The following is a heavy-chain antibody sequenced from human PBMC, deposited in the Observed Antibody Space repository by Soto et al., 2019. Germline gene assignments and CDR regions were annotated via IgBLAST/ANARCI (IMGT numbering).Heavy chain of an antibody. CDR1: GFTFSGYS. J-gene: IGHJ4*02. Sequence: GGSLRLSCAASGFTFSGYSMNWVRQAPGKGLEWVAYISTYSTTIYYADSVKGRFTVSRDNVKNSLSLQINSLRDEDTAVYYCTRYPGDYWGQGTLVTVSS. V-gene: IGHV3-48*02. D-gene: IGHD2-2*01. CDR2: ISTYSTTI. CDR3: TRYPGDY.